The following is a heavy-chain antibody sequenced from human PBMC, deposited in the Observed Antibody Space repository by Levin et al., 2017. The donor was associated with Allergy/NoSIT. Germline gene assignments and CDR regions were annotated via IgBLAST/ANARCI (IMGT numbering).Heavy chain of an antibody. J-gene: IGHJ4*02. CDR2: INHSGST. V-gene: IGHV4-34*01. D-gene: IGHD3-3*01. CDR1: GGSFSGYY. Sequence: SETLSLTCAVYGGSFSGYYWSWIRQPPGKGLEWIGEINHSGSTNYNPSLKSRVTISVDTSKNQFSLKLSSVTAADTAVYYCARVFGYDFWSGYSASFDYWGQGTLVTVSS. CDR3: ARVFGYDFWSGYSASFDY.